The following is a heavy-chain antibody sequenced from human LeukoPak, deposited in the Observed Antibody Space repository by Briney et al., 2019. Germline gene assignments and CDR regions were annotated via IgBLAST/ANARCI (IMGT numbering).Heavy chain of an antibody. J-gene: IGHJ4*02. CDR1: GYTFTGYY. Sequence: ASVKVSCKASGYTFTGYYMYWVRQAPGQGLEWMGWINPNSGGTHYAQKFQGRVTMTRDTSISTVYMELSRLRSDDTAVYYCASRSGDYYDSSGYALDCWGQGTLVTVSS. D-gene: IGHD3-22*01. V-gene: IGHV1-2*02. CDR3: ASRSGDYYDSSGYALDC. CDR2: INPNSGGT.